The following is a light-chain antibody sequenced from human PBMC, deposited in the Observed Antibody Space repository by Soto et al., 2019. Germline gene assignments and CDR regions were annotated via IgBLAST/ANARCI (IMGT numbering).Light chain of an antibody. Sequence: QSVLTQPPSVSGYPGQSVIISGPGTSSDVGKYDRVSLYQQPPATAPKLIIYEVTNRASGVHARVSGSKSGNTDSLNISGFHASVEADYYCISNTTGSPYVFGAGTKVT. V-gene: IGLV2-18*02. CDR3: ISNTTGSPYV. CDR2: EVT. J-gene: IGLJ1*01. CDR1: SSDVGKYDR.